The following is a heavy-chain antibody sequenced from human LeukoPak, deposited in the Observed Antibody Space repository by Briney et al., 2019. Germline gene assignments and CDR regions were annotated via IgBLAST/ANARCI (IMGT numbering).Heavy chain of an antibody. CDR1: GFTFSSYS. CDR3: AGIVGATNSWAFDI. Sequence: PGGSLRLSCAASGFTFSSYSMNWVRQAPGKGLEWVSYISSSSSTIYYADSVKGRFTISRDNAKNSLYLQMNSLRAEDTAVYYCAGIVGATNSWAFDIWGQGTMVTVSS. CDR2: ISSSSSTI. J-gene: IGHJ3*02. D-gene: IGHD1-26*01. V-gene: IGHV3-48*04.